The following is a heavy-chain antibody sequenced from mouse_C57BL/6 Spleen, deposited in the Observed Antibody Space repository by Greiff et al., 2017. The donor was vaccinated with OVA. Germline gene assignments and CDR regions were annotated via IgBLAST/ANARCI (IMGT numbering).Heavy chain of an antibody. CDR3: APLDSSGWFAY. Sequence: EVQLQQSGPELVKPGASVKISCKASGYTFTDYYMNWVKQSHGKSLEWIGDINPNNGGTSYNQKFKGKATLTVDKSSSTAYMELRSLTSEDSAVYYCAPLDSSGWFAYWGQGTLVTVSA. V-gene: IGHV1-26*01. J-gene: IGHJ3*01. CDR1: GYTFTDYY. D-gene: IGHD3-2*02. CDR2: INPNNGGT.